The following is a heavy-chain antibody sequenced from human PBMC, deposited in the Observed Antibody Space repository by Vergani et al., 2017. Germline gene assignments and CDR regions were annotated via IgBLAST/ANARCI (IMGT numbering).Heavy chain of an antibody. CDR2: INHSGST. D-gene: IGHD2-21*01. J-gene: IGHJ6*03. CDR3: ARASHCINCYSEGPNGPGYYYMDV. V-gene: IGHV4-34*01. CDR1: GFTFRTEG. Sequence: QVQLVESGGGVVQPGRSLRLSCAASGFTFRTEGMHWVRQAPGKGLEWIGEINHSGSTNYNPSLKSRVTISVDTSKNQFSLKLSSVTAADTAVYYCARASHCINCYSEGPNGPGYYYMDVWGKGTTVTVSS.